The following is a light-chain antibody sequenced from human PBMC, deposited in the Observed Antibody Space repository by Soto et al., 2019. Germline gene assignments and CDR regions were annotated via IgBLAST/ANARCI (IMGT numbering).Light chain of an antibody. J-gene: IGLJ2*01. CDR1: RSDVGGYNY. CDR2: EVS. CDR3: SSYAGGNNIMV. Sequence: QSVLTQPASVSGSPGQSITVSCTGTRSDVGGYNYVSWYQQHPGKAPKLMIYEVSNRPSGVSNRFSGSKSGNTASLTISGLQAEDEADYYCSSYAGGNNIMVFGGGTKLTVL. V-gene: IGLV2-14*01.